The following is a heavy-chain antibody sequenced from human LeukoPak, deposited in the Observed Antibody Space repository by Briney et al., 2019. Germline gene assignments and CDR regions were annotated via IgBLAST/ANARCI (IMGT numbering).Heavy chain of an antibody. J-gene: IGHJ4*02. CDR2: ISSGSTYM. CDR1: GFTFSSYS. D-gene: IGHD2-21*02. CDR3: ARDIVHCGGDCYPGRGFDY. Sequence: GGSLRLSCAASGFTFSSYSMNWVRQAPGKGLEWVSYISSGSTYMYYADSLKGRFTISRDNAKSSLYLQMNSLRAEDTAMYYCARDIVHCGGDCYPGRGFDYWGQGTLVTVSS. V-gene: IGHV3-21*01.